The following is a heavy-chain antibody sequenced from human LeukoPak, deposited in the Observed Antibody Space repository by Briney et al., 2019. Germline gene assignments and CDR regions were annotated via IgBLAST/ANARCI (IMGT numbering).Heavy chain of an antibody. J-gene: IGHJ6*03. CDR1: GFTFSSYA. CDR3: ARGTPYNFYYYMDV. Sequence: GGSLRLSCAASGFTFSSYAMHWVRQAPGKGLEYVSAISSNGGSTYYANSVKGRFTISRDNAKNSLYLQMNSLRAEDTAVYYCARGTPYNFYYYMDVWGKGTTVTVSS. V-gene: IGHV3-64*01. D-gene: IGHD5-24*01. CDR2: ISSNGGST.